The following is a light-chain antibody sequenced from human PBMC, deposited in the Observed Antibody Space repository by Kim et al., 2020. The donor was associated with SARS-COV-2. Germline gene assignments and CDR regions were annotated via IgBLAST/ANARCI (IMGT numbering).Light chain of an antibody. CDR1: SSDVGSYNL. CDR2: EVS. Sequence: GQSITISCTGTSSDVGSYNLVSWYQQHPGNAPKLMIYEVSRRPSGVSNRFSGSKSGNTASLTISGLQAEDEAGYYCSSYARSSIVVFGGGTQLTVL. V-gene: IGLV2-23*02. J-gene: IGLJ2*01. CDR3: SSYARSSIVV.